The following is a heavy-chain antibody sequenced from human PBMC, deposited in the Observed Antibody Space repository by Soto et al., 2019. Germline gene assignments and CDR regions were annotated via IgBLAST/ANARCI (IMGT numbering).Heavy chain of an antibody. J-gene: IGHJ6*02. CDR2: ISYDGSNN. CDR3: ARDSYSMDV. CDR1: GFTYSDYA. Sequence: QVQVVESGGGVVQPGRSLRLSCAASGFTYSDYAMHWVREAPGKGLEWVAFISYDGSNNYYADSVKGRFTISRDSSKNTLYLQMNSLRGEDTAGYYCARDSYSMDVWGQGTRVTVSS. V-gene: IGHV3-30*14.